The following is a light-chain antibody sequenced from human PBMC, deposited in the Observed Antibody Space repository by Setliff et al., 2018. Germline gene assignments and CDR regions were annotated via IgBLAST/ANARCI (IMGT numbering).Light chain of an antibody. J-gene: IGLJ1*01. CDR3: NAYTSGTTYV. CDR1: SSDVGSYDL. Sequence: QSALTQPASVSGSPGQSITISCSGTSSDVGSYDLVSWYQQHPGKAPKLIIYGVSDRPSEVSNRFSGSKSGNTASLTISGLQTEDEADYYCNAYTSGTTYVFGTGTKV. V-gene: IGLV2-14*03. CDR2: GVS.